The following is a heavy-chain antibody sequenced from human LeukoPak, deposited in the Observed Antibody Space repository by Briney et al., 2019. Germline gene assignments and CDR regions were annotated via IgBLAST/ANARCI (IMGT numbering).Heavy chain of an antibody. CDR2: ISYDGSNK. J-gene: IGHJ4*02. V-gene: IGHV3-30-3*01. Sequence: PGGSLRLSCAASGFTLSSYAMHWVRQAPGKGLEWVAVISYDGSNKYYADSVKGRFTISRDNSKNTLYLQMNSLRAEDTAVYYCARSASDYWGQGTLVTVSS. CDR1: GFTLSSYA. CDR3: ARSASDY.